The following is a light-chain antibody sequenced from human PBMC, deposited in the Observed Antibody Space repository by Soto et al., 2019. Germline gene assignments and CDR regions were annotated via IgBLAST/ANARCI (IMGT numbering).Light chain of an antibody. CDR3: KKYNSARWT. Sequence: IHMTQSPSSLSASVGDRVTITCRARQGISNYLAWYQQKPGKVPTLLIYAASTLQSGVPSRFSGSGSGTDFTLTISSLQSEDVATYYCKKYNSARWTFGQGTKVDIK. J-gene: IGKJ1*01. V-gene: IGKV1-27*01. CDR1: QGISNY. CDR2: AAS.